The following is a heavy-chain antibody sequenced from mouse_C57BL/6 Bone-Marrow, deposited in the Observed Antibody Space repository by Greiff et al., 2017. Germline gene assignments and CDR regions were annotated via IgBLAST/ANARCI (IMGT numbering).Heavy chain of an antibody. CDR1: GFTFSDFY. V-gene: IGHV7-1*01. Sequence: EVQGVESGGGLVQSGRSLRLSCATSGFTFSDFYMEWVRQAPGKGLEWIAASRNKANDYTTEYSASVKGRFIVSRDTSQSILYLQMNALRAEDTAIYYCARDAYSNYDAMDYWGQGTSVTVSS. CDR2: SRNKANDYTT. J-gene: IGHJ4*01. D-gene: IGHD2-5*01. CDR3: ARDAYSNYDAMDY.